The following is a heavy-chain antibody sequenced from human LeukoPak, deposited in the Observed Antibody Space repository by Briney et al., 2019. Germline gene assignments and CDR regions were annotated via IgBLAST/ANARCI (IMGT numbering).Heavy chain of an antibody. Sequence: ASVKVSCKVSGGTFSSYAISWVRQAPGQGLEWMGRIIPILGIANYAQKFQGRVTITADKSTSTAYMELSSLRSEDTAVYYCARSRVGATTWYYFDYWGQGTLVTVSS. J-gene: IGHJ4*02. D-gene: IGHD1-26*01. CDR2: IIPILGIA. CDR1: GGTFSSYA. V-gene: IGHV1-69*04. CDR3: ARSRVGATTWYYFDY.